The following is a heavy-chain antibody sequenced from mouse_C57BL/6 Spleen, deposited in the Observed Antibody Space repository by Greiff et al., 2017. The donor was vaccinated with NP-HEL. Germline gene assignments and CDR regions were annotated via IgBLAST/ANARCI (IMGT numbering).Heavy chain of an antibody. Sequence: DVMLVESGGGLVKPGGSLKLSCAASGFTFSSYAMSWVRQTPEKRLEWVATISDGGSYTYYPDNVKGRFTISRDNAKNNLYLQMSHLKSEDTAMYYGARDQEGDYYGSSYWYFDVWGTGTTVTVSS. V-gene: IGHV5-4*01. CDR1: GFTFSSYA. D-gene: IGHD1-1*01. CDR3: ARDQEGDYYGSSYWYFDV. CDR2: ISDGGSYT. J-gene: IGHJ1*03.